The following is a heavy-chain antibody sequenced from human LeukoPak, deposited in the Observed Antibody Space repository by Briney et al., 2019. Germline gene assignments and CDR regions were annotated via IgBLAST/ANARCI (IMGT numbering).Heavy chain of an antibody. J-gene: IGHJ4*02. V-gene: IGHV3-23*01. Sequence: GGSLRLSCAASGFTFSSDAMSWVRQAPGKGLEWVSGISGSGGSTYYADSVKGRFTISRDNSKNTLYLQMNSLRAEDTAVYYCAKGVVVVAAYSYYFDYWGQGTLVTVSS. CDR1: GFTFSSDA. CDR2: ISGSGGST. CDR3: AKGVVVVAAYSYYFDY. D-gene: IGHD2-15*01.